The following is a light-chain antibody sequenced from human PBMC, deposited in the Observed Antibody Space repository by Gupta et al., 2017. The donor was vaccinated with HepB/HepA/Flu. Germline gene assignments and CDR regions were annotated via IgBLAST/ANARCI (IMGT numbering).Light chain of an antibody. V-gene: IGKV3-20*01. Sequence: PGERATLSCRASQTVSSRYFAWYQQKPGQAPRVLIYGASSRATGIPDRFSGSGSGTDFTLTISRLEPEDFAVYYCQQYGRSFPITFGQGTRLDI. CDR2: GAS. CDR1: QTVSSRY. J-gene: IGKJ5*01. CDR3: QQYGRSFPIT.